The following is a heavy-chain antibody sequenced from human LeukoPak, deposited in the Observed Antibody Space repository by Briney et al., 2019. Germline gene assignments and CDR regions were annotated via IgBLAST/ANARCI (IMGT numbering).Heavy chain of an antibody. CDR2: ISSSSSYI. V-gene: IGHV3-21*01. D-gene: IGHD3-3*01. Sequence: PGGSLRLSCAASGFTFSSYSMNWVRQAPGMGPEWVSSISSSSSYIYYADSVKGRFTISRDNAKNPLYLQMNSLRAEDTAVYYCARDYDFWSGYSYNWFDPWGQGTLVTVSS. CDR3: ARDYDFWSGYSYNWFDP. J-gene: IGHJ5*02. CDR1: GFTFSSYS.